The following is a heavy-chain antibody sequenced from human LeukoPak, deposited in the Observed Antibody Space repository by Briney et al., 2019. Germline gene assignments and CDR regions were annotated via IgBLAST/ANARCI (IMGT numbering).Heavy chain of an antibody. Sequence: GGSRRLSCAASGFTFTSYWIRWVRQAPGKGLEWVANIKQGGSERYYVDSVKGRFTISRDSAKTSVYLQINSLRAEDTAVYYCARDAWKDRYFDYWGQGTLVTVSS. J-gene: IGHJ4*02. CDR2: IKQGGSER. V-gene: IGHV3-7*01. CDR3: ARDAWKDRYFDY. D-gene: IGHD1-1*01. CDR1: GFTFTSYW.